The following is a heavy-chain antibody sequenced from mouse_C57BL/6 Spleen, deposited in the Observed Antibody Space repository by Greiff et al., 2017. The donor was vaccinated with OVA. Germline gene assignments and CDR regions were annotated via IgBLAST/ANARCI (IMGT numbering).Heavy chain of an antibody. CDR1: GYAFSSSW. Sequence: QVQLQQSGPELVKPGASVKISCKASGYAFSSSWMNWVKQRPGKGLEWIGRIYPGDGDTNYNGKFKGKATLTADKSSSTAYMQLSSLTSEDSAVYFCARSRFTTHGNFDYWGQGTTLTVSS. D-gene: IGHD1-1*01. V-gene: IGHV1-82*01. CDR3: ARSRFTTHGNFDY. J-gene: IGHJ2*01. CDR2: IYPGDGDT.